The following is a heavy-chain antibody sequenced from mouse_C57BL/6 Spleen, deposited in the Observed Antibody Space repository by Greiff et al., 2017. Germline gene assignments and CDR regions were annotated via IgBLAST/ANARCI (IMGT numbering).Heavy chain of an antibody. CDR1: GYTFTSYW. D-gene: IGHD2-3*01. CDR2: IHPNSGST. J-gene: IGHJ2*01. CDR3: ARESYDGYYGY. Sequence: VKLQQPGAELVKPGASVKLSCKASGYTFTSYWMHWVKQRPGQGLEWIGMIHPNSGSTNYNEKFKSKATLTVDKSSSTAYMQLSSLTSEASAVYYCARESYDGYYGYWGQGTTLTVSS. V-gene: IGHV1-64*01.